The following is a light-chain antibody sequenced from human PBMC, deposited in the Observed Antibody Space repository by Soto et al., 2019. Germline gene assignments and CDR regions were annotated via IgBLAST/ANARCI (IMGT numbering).Light chain of an antibody. V-gene: IGLV2-11*01. CDR1: SSDVAAYRY. J-gene: IGLJ1*01. Sequence: QSALTQPRSVSGSPGQSVTISCTGTSSDVAAYRYVSWYQQHPDKAPKVIIYDVTQRPSGVPDRFSGSKSGNAASLTISGLQADDEADYYCCSYAGSHTKYVFGTGTKLTVL. CDR3: CSYAGSHTKYV. CDR2: DVT.